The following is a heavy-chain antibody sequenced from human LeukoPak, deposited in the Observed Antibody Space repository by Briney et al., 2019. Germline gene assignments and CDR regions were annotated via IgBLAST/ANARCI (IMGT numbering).Heavy chain of an antibody. D-gene: IGHD4-23*01. V-gene: IGHV4-34*01. CDR2: VNHSGST. CDR3: ARGGGTYGGHGIVAY. Sequence: SETLSPTCAVYGASFSGNYWSWIRQPPGKGLEWIGEVNHSGSTNYNPSLKSRVTISVDTSNNQFSLKLNSVTAADTAVYYCARGGGTYGGHGIVAYWGQGTLVTVSS. J-gene: IGHJ4*02. CDR1: GASFSGNY.